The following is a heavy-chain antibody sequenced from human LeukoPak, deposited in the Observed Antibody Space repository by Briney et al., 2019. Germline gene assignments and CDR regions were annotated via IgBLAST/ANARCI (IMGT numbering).Heavy chain of an antibody. V-gene: IGHV4-39*07. Sequence: SETLSLTCTVSGGSISSSSYYWGWIRQPPGKGLEWIGSIYYSGSTYYNPSLKSRVTISVDTSKNQFSLKLSSVTAADTAVYYCASIRGGRPVLWFGEYYYYYMDVWGKGTTVTVSS. CDR1: GGSISSSSYY. D-gene: IGHD3-10*01. J-gene: IGHJ6*03. CDR3: ASIRGGRPVLWFGEYYYYYMDV. CDR2: IYYSGST.